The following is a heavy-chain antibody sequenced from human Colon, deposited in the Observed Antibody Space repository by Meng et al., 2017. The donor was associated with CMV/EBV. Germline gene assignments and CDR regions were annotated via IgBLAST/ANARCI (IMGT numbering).Heavy chain of an antibody. CDR1: GFTLSSFY. V-gene: IGHV3-74*01. Sequence: LSLTCAASGFTLSSFYMYWVRQAPGKGLVWVSRINSDGSIAYYADSVKGRFTISRDNAKNTLYLQMNSLRVEDTATYYCVRGGYDFWTDYLHYWGQGALVTVSS. D-gene: IGHD3/OR15-3a*01. CDR3: VRGGYDFWTDYLHY. CDR2: INSDGSIA. J-gene: IGHJ4*02.